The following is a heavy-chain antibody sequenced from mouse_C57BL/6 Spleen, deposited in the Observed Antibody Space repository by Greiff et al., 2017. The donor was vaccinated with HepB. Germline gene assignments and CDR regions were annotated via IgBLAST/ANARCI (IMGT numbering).Heavy chain of an antibody. CDR2: INPYNGDT. V-gene: IGHV1-20*01. Sequence: EVQLQQSGPELVKPGDSVKISCKASGYSFTGYFMNWVMQSHGKSLEWIGRINPYNGDTFYNQKFKGKATLTVDKSSSTAHMKLRSLTSEDSAVYYCARDYSNYGWFAYWGQGTLVTVSA. CDR3: ARDYSNYGWFAY. J-gene: IGHJ3*01. CDR1: GYSFTGYF. D-gene: IGHD2-5*01.